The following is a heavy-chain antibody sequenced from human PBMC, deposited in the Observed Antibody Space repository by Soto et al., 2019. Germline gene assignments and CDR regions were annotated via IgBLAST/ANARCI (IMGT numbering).Heavy chain of an antibody. V-gene: IGHV3-11*01. Sequence: QVQLVESGGGLVKPGGSLRLSCAASGFTFSDYYMSWIRQAPGKGLEWVSYISSSGSTIYYADSVKGRFTISRDNAKNSLYLQMNSLRAEDTAVYYCARQGGIVVPAAKDYYYYMDVWGKGTTVTVSS. CDR1: GFTFSDYY. CDR3: ARQGGIVVPAAKDYYYYMDV. CDR2: ISSSGSTI. J-gene: IGHJ6*03. D-gene: IGHD2-2*01.